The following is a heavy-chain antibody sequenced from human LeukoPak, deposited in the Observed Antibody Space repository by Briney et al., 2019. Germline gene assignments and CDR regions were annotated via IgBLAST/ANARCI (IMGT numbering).Heavy chain of an antibody. CDR2: ISYDGSNK. J-gene: IGHJ6*02. V-gene: IGHV3-30-3*01. Sequence: GGSLRLSCAASGFTFSSYAMSWVRQAPGKGLEWVAVISYDGSNKYYADSVKGRFTISRDNSKNTLYLQMNSLRAEDTAVYYCARDGDSYGYGMDVWGQGTTVTVSS. D-gene: IGHD5-18*01. CDR1: GFTFSSYA. CDR3: ARDGDSYGYGMDV.